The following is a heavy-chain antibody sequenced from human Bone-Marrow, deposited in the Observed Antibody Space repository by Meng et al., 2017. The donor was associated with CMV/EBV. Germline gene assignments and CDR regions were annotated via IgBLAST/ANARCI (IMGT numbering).Heavy chain of an antibody. Sequence: GESLKISCAASGFTFSSYAMHWVRQAPGKGLEYVSAISSNGGSTYYADSVKGRFTISRDNAKNSLYLQMNNLRVEDTAVYYCFRGHYDRAWGHGTVVTVSS. J-gene: IGHJ5*01. D-gene: IGHD3-16*01. V-gene: IGHV3-64*02. CDR1: GFTFSSYA. CDR3: FRGHYDRA. CDR2: ISSNGGST.